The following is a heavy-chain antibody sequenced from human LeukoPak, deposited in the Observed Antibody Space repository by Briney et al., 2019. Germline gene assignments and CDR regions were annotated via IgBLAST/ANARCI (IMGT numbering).Heavy chain of an antibody. J-gene: IGHJ1*01. D-gene: IGHD3-22*01. Sequence: GGSLRLSCAASRFTFSRYWMHWVRQAPGKGLVWVSRINSDGISTSYADSVKGRFTISRDNAKNTVSLQMNSLRAEDTGVYYCARAPSEIGGYYPEYFRHWGQGTLVTVSS. V-gene: IGHV3-74*01. CDR1: RFTFSRYW. CDR3: ARAPSEIGGYYPEYFRH. CDR2: INSDGIST.